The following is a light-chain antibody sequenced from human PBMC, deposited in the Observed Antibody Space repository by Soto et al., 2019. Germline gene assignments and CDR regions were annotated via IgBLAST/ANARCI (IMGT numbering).Light chain of an antibody. CDR3: QQYNRYPLT. CDR1: QTISSW. Sequence: DIQMTHSPSALSGSVRDRVTITCRASQTISSWLAWYQQKPGKAPKLLIYKASTLKSGVPSRFSGSGSGTEFTLTISSLQPDDFATYFCQQYNRYPLTFGGGTKVDIK. J-gene: IGKJ4*01. CDR2: KAS. V-gene: IGKV1-5*03.